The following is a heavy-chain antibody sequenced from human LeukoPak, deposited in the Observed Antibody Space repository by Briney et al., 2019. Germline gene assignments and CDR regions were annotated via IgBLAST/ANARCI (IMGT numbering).Heavy chain of an antibody. CDR3: ATSLY. CDR1: DGSISSSSYY. CDR2: IYYSGST. Sequence: SETLSLTCTVSDGSISSSSYYWGWIRQPPGKGLEWIGNIYYSGSTYYNPSLKSRVTISVDTSNNQFSLKLSSVTAADTVVYYCATSLYWGQGTLVTVSS. J-gene: IGHJ4*02. V-gene: IGHV4-39*01.